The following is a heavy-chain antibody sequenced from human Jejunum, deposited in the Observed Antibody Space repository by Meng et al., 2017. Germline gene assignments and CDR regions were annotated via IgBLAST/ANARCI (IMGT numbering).Heavy chain of an antibody. CDR2: IYYSGGA. V-gene: IGHV4-39*07. D-gene: IGHD3-10*01. J-gene: IGHJ5*02. CDR1: VDSTRTNGYY. Sequence: QVVVRESCSGPVKPSVTLSLTFLCSVDSTRTNGYYWAWIRQPPGKGLEWIGSIYYSGGASYNPSLRSRVTISLDPSNNQFSLRMNSVTAADTAVYYCMSHERSGRYSTNWFDPWGQGTLVTVSS. CDR3: MSHERSGRYSTNWFDP.